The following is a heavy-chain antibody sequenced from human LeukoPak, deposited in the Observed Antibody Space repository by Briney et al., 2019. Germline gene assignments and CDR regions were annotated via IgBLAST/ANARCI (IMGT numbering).Heavy chain of an antibody. CDR3: ARRQGYSFGLYAFDI. Sequence: GESLKISCKGSGYSLTSYWIGWVRQMPGKGLEWMGVIYPGDSDTRYSPSFQGQVTISADKSISTAYLQWSSLKASDTAMYYCARRQGYSFGLYAFDIWGQGTMVTVSS. V-gene: IGHV5-51*01. D-gene: IGHD5-18*01. CDR2: IYPGDSDT. J-gene: IGHJ3*02. CDR1: GYSLTSYW.